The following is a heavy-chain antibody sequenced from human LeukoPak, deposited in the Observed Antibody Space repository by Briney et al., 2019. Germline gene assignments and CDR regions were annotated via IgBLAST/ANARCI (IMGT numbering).Heavy chain of an antibody. D-gene: IGHD2-21*02. CDR3: AREVGTFFDD. CDR1: GFSFSTYG. CDR2: ISSDGTNK. Sequence: GRSLRLSCAASGFSFSTYGMRWVRQAPGNGLEWVAVISSDGTNKDYADSVKGRFAISRDNSKNTLYLQMNSLRAEDTAVYYCAREVGTFFDDWGQGTLVTVSS. J-gene: IGHJ4*02. V-gene: IGHV3-30*09.